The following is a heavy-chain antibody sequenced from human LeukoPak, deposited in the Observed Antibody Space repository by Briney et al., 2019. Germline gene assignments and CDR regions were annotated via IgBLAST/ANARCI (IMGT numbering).Heavy chain of an antibody. J-gene: IGHJ4*02. V-gene: IGHV3-7*01. CDR3: LRGHCGDY. CDR1: GFTFSSYW. D-gene: IGHD2-21*02. Sequence: GGSLRLSCAASGFTFSSYWMNWVRQAPGKGLECVANIKEDGSEKYYVDSVKGRFTISRDNAKNSLSLQMNSLRADDTAVYYCLRGHCGDYTSPGTLVTVSS. CDR2: IKEDGSEK.